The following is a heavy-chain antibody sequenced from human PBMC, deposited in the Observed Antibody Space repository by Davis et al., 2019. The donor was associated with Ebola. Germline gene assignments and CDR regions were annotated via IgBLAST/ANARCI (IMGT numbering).Heavy chain of an antibody. Sequence: ASVKVSCKASGYTFTSYGISWVRQAPGQGLEWMGWISAYNGNTNYAQKFQGRVTITRDTSASTAYMELSSLRSEDTAVYYCARDSSGWFGWFDPWGQGTLVTVSS. V-gene: IGHV1-18*01. CDR3: ARDSSGWFGWFDP. J-gene: IGHJ5*02. D-gene: IGHD6-19*01. CDR1: GYTFTSYG. CDR2: ISAYNGNT.